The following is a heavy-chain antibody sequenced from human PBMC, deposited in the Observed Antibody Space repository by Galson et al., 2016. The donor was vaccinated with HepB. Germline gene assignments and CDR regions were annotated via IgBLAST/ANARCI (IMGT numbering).Heavy chain of an antibody. CDR2: IYSSGSA. D-gene: IGHD2-2*01. CDR3: ARDTKVEPADAIGSYYYYLMDV. V-gene: IGHV4-4*07. J-gene: IGHJ6*04. Sequence: ETLSLTCSVSGGSIRSYYWSWIRQPAGKGLEWIGRIYSSGSAYYNPSLKSRVSMSVDTSKNQFSLKLSSVTAADTAVYYCARDTKVEPADAIGSYYYYLMDVWGKGTTVTVSS. CDR1: GGSIRSYY.